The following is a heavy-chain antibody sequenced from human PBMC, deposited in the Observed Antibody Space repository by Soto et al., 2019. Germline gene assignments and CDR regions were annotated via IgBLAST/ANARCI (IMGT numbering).Heavy chain of an antibody. CDR3: ARLYYYDSSGNSRAFAI. D-gene: IGHD3-22*01. J-gene: IGHJ3*02. V-gene: IGHV6-1*01. CDR2: TYYRSKWYN. Sequence: SQTLSLTCAISGDSVSSYSAAWNWIRQSPSRGLEWLGRTYYRSKWYNDYAVSVRSRITINPDTSKNQFSLQLRSLIPEDTAVYYCARLYYYDSSGNSRAFAIWGQGTMVTVSS. CDR1: GDSVSSYSAA.